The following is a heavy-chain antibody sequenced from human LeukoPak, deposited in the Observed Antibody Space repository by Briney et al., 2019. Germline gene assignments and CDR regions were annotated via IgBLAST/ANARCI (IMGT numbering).Heavy chain of an antibody. CDR1: GGSSSNYF. V-gene: IGHV4-59*12. CDR2: ISYNGYT. D-gene: IGHD6-19*01. CDR3: ARGRVRSRVAVAGNGGYFDY. J-gene: IGHJ4*02. Sequence: SETLSLTCTVSGGSSSNYFWSWVRQPPGKGLEWIGYISYNGYTNYNPSLKSRVTMSVDTSENQFSLKLSSVTAADTAVYYCARGRVRSRVAVAGNGGYFDYWGQGTLVTVSS.